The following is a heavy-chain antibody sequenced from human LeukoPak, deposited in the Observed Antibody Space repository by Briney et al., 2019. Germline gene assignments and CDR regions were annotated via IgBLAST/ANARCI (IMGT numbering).Heavy chain of an antibody. Sequence: GESLKISCKGSGYSFTSYWIGWVRQMPGKGLEWMGIIYPGDSDTRYSPSFQGQVTISADKSISTAYLQWSSLKASDTAMYYCARTRRRLDSSGYWFPDYWGQGTLVTVSS. CDR3: ARTRRRLDSSGYWFPDY. J-gene: IGHJ4*02. V-gene: IGHV5-51*01. D-gene: IGHD3-22*01. CDR1: GYSFTSYW. CDR2: IYPGDSDT.